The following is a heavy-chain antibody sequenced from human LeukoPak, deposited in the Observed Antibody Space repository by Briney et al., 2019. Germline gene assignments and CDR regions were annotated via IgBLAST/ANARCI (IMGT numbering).Heavy chain of an antibody. CDR3: ARSLTFHSGSYPDV. CDR1: GYTFTGYY. CDR2: INPNSGGT. Sequence: ASVKVSCKASGYTFTGYYMHWVRQAPGQGLEWMGWINPNSGGTNYAQKFQGRVTMTRDTSFSTAYMELSRLRSDDTAVYYCARSLTFHSGSYPDVWGKGTTVTVSS. D-gene: IGHD1-26*01. V-gene: IGHV1-2*02. J-gene: IGHJ6*04.